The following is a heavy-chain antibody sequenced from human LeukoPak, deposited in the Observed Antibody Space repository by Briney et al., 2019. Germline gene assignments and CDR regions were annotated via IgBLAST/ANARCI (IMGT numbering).Heavy chain of an antibody. CDR2: IYHSGST. J-gene: IGHJ5*02. D-gene: IGHD6-13*01. CDR3: ARGLYSSSWYSSGSWFDP. CDR1: GYSISSGYY. V-gene: IGHV4-38-2*02. Sequence: TSETLSLTCTVSGYSISSGYYWGWIRQPPGKGLEWIGSIYHSGSTYYNPSLKSRVTISVDTSKNQFSLKLSSVTAADTAVYYCARGLYSSSWYSSGSWFDPWGQGTLVTVSS.